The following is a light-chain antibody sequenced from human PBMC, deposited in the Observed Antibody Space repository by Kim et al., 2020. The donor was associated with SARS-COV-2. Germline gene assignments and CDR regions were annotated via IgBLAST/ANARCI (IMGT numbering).Light chain of an antibody. CDR3: QQSYSTPRT. J-gene: IGKJ1*01. CDR2: AAT. Sequence: DIQMTQSPSSLSASVGDRVTITCRASQSISGHLNWYQQKPGKAPSLLIYAATRLQGGVPSRFSGSGSGTDFTLTISSLQPEDFASYFCQQSYSTPRTFGQGTKVDIK. CDR1: QSISGH. V-gene: IGKV1-39*01.